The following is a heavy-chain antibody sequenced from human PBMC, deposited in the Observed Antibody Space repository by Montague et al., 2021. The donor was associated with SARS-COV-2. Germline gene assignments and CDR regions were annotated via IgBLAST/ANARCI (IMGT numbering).Heavy chain of an antibody. CDR2: VYYSGGT. V-gene: IGHV4-59*01. D-gene: IGHD6-13*01. CDR1: GGSISGSY. Sequence: SETLSLTCSVSGGSISGSYWSWIRQPPGKGLEWIGYVYYSGGTIYNPSLKSRVSISVDTSKTQFSLKLSSVTAADTAVYYCARDTFIAGSRLSHGFDPWGQGTLVTVSS. CDR3: ARDTFIAGSRLSHGFDP. J-gene: IGHJ5*02.